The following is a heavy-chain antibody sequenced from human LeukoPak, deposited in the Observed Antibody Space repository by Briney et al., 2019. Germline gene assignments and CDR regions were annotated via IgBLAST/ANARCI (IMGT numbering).Heavy chain of an antibody. CDR2: ISYDGGDK. V-gene: IGHV3-30*18. Sequence: PGGSLRLSCAASGFSFNNYAMYWVRQAPGKGLEWVALISYDGGDKYYAESMKGRITISRDNSKNTPYLQMNSLRAEDTAVYYCAKEIWPTVTTPGWTYFDYWGQGALVTVSS. CDR3: AKEIWPTVTTPGWTYFDY. CDR1: GFSFNNYA. D-gene: IGHD4-17*01. J-gene: IGHJ4*02.